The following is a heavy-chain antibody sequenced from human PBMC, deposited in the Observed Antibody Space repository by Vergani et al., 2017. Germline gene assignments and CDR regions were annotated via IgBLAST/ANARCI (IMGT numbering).Heavy chain of an antibody. J-gene: IGHJ4*02. CDR3: ARDRELGWGPFDY. Sequence: EVQLVESGGGLVQPGGSLRLSCAASVFTFSSSWMSWVRQAPGKGLEWVANIKQDGSEKYYVDSVKGRFTISRDNAKNSLYLQMNSLRAEDTAVYYCARDRELGWGPFDYWGQGTLVTVSS. D-gene: IGHD2-21*02. V-gene: IGHV3-7*01. CDR2: IKQDGSEK. CDR1: VFTFSSSW.